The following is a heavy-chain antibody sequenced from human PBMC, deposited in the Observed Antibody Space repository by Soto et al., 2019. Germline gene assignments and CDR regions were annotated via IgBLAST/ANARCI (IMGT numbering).Heavy chain of an antibody. CDR2: IYYSGST. Sequence: SETLSLTCTVSGGSISSSSYYWFWIRQPPWKGLEWIGSIYYSGSTYYNPALKSRVTISVDTSKNQFSLKLSSVTAADTAVYYCARRSATMIVMYGYFDYWGQGALVTVSS. J-gene: IGHJ4*02. CDR3: ARRSATMIVMYGYFDY. CDR1: GGSISSSSYY. V-gene: IGHV4-39*01. D-gene: IGHD3-22*01.